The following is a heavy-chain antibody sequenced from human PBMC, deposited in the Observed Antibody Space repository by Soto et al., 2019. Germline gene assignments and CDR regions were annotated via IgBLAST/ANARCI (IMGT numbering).Heavy chain of an antibody. CDR3: ARGSEPGDYYYYYGMDV. Sequence: QVQLQESGPGLVKPSGTLSLTCAVSGGSISSSNWWSWVRQPPGKGLEWIGEIYHSGSTNYNPSLRSRVTISVDKSKNQFSLKLSSVTAADTAVYYCARGSEPGDYYYYYGMDVWGQGTTVTVSS. CDR1: GGSISSSNW. V-gene: IGHV4-4*02. J-gene: IGHJ6*02. CDR2: IYHSGST.